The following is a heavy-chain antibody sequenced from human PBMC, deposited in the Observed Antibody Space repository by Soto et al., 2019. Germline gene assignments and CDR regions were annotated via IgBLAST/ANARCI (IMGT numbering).Heavy chain of an antibody. CDR1: GFSLSSIGMG. D-gene: IGHD5-12*01. CDR2: IYWDDDK. V-gene: IGHV2-5*02. J-gene: IGHJ4*02. CDR3: ARLTRGVYDSGRLWEKFDY. Sequence: QITVKESGLTLVKPTETLTLTCTFSGFSLSSIGMGVGWIRQPPGKALEWLALIYWDDDKRYSPSLSSRLTITKAPSKNEVDLTMTNMDPVDTATYYCARLTRGVYDSGRLWEKFDYWGQGPLVTVSS.